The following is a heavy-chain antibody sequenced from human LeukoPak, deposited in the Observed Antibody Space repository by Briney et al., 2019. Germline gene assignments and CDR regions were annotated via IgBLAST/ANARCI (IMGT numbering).Heavy chain of an antibody. D-gene: IGHD5-18*01. J-gene: IGHJ4*02. CDR2: ISSSGSTI. V-gene: IGHV3-11*04. CDR1: GFTVSSNY. Sequence: GGSLRLSCAASGFTVSSNYMSWVRQAPGKGLEWVSYISSSGSTIYYADSVKGRFTISRDNAKNSLYLQMNSLRAEDTAVYYCASGIQLWVPPFDYWGQGTLVTVSS. CDR3: ASGIQLWVPPFDY.